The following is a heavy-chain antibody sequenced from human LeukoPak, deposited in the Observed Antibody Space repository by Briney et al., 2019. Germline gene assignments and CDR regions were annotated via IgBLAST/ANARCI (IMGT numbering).Heavy chain of an antibody. D-gene: IGHD3-9*01. CDR3: AREVEYDILTGNGAFDI. CDR1: GFTFTTYW. V-gene: IGHV3-7*01. Sequence: GGSLSLSCATFGFTFTTYWMNWGRQAPGKGLEWVANIKQDGSEKYCVDSVKGRFTISRDNAKNSLYLQMNSLRAEDTAVYYCAREVEYDILTGNGAFDIWGQGTMVTVSS. CDR2: IKQDGSEK. J-gene: IGHJ3*02.